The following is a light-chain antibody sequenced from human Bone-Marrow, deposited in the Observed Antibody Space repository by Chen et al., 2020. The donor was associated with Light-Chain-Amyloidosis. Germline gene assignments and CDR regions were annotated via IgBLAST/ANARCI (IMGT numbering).Light chain of an antibody. CDR1: TSNIGNNY. CDR2: EDN. Sequence: HSVLTTPPSVSPAPGQNATISCSGRTSNIGNNYVSLYHHLPGTVPRGLIYEDNRRPSGIPDRFSGSKSGTAATLGITGLQSGDETDYYCGTWENSLSTYVFGTGTKVTVL. V-gene: IGLV1-51*02. CDR3: GTWENSLSTYV. J-gene: IGLJ1*01.